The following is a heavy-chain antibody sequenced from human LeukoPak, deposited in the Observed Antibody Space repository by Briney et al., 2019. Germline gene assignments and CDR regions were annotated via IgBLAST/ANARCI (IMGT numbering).Heavy chain of an antibody. V-gene: IGHV1-18*01. J-gene: IGHJ6*03. Sequence: ASVKVSCKASGYTFTSYGISWVRQAPGQGLEWMGWISAYNGNTNYAQKLQGRVTMTTDTSTSTAYMELRSLRSDDTVVYYCATSGYSYGLYYYYYMDVWGKGTTVTVSS. D-gene: IGHD5-18*01. CDR3: ATSGYSYGLYYYYYMDV. CDR2: ISAYNGNT. CDR1: GYTFTSYG.